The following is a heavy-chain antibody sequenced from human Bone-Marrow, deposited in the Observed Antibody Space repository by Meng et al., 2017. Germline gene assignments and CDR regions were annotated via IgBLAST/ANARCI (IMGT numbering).Heavy chain of an antibody. CDR2: MNDDGSDT. V-gene: IGHV3-74*01. J-gene: IGHJ4*02. CDR1: GFTFSTSW. D-gene: IGHD3-16*02. CDR3: ARAGNYPFDY. Sequence: GGSLRLSCVASGFTFSTSWMHWVRQAPGKGLLWVSRMNDDGSDTDYADSVRGRFTISRDNAKNTLYLQMNSLRADDTAVYYRARAGNYPFDYWGQGILVTVSS.